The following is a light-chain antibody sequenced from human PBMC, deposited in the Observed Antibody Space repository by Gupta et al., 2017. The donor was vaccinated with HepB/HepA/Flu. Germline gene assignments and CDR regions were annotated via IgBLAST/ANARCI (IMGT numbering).Light chain of an antibody. Sequence: DIQMTQSPSSLSASVGDRVTITCRASQAIKNDLAWFQQRPGKAPKRLIYAASILQSGVPSRFSGSESGTEFTLTITSLQPEDFATYYCRQHIASPSTFGQGTKVEIK. V-gene: IGKV1-17*01. CDR3: RQHIASPST. J-gene: IGKJ1*01. CDR1: QAIKND. CDR2: AAS.